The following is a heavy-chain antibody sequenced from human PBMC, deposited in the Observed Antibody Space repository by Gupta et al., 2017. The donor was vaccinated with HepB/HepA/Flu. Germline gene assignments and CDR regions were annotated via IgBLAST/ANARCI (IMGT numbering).Heavy chain of an antibody. CDR3: AHSRSYYYYYMDV. CDR2: IYWNDDN. Sequence: QITLKESGPTLVKPTQTLTLNCTFSGFSLTSIGLGVGWIRQPPGKAPEWLALIYWNDDNRYSPSLKSRLTITQETSKNQVVLTMTNMDPVDTATYYCAHSRSYYYYYMDVWGKGITVTVSS. J-gene: IGHJ6*03. V-gene: IGHV2-5*01. CDR1: GFSLTSIGLG.